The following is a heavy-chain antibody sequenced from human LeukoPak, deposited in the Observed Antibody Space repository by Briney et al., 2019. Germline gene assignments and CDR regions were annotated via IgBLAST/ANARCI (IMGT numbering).Heavy chain of an antibody. Sequence: PGGSLRLSCAASGFTFSSYSMNWVRQAPGKGLEWVSYISSSSSTIYHADSVKGRFTISRDNAKNSLYLQMNSLRAEDTAVYYCARDQEQLVPYYYYYMDVWGKGTTVTVSS. CDR2: ISSSSSTI. D-gene: IGHD6-6*01. CDR3: ARDQEQLVPYYYYYMDV. J-gene: IGHJ6*03. CDR1: GFTFSSYS. V-gene: IGHV3-48*04.